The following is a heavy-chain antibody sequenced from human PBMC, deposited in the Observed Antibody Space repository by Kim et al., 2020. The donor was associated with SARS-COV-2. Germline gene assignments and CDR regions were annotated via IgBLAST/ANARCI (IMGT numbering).Heavy chain of an antibody. CDR3: ARGVIAVAGPFDY. V-gene: IGHV1-3*01. J-gene: IGHJ4*02. D-gene: IGHD6-19*01. Sequence: YSQKFQGRVTITRDTSASTAYMELSSLRSEDTAVYYCARGVIAVAGPFDYWGQGTLVTVSS.